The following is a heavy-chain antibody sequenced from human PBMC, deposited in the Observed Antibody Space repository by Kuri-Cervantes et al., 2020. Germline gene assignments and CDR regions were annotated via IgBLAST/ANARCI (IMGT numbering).Heavy chain of an antibody. Sequence: GGSLRLSCAASGFTLSDYYMSWIRQAPGKGLEWVSYISSSGSTIYYADSVKGRFTISRDNAKNSLYLQMNSLRAEDTALYYCAKDTHFDWLLGYYFDYWGQGTLVTVSS. CDR2: ISSSGSTI. CDR3: AKDTHFDWLLGYYFDY. CDR1: GFTLSDYY. J-gene: IGHJ4*02. D-gene: IGHD3-9*01. V-gene: IGHV3-11*01.